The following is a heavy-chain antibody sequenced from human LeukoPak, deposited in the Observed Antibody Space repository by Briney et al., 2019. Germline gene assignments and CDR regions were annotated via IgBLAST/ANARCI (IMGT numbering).Heavy chain of an antibody. CDR1: GFTFNNYW. J-gene: IGHJ6*03. CDR3: AREGEHCSGTNCYTLHHYYFYMDV. D-gene: IGHD2-2*02. Sequence: LPGGSLRLSCAASGFTFNNYWMTWVRQAPGKGLEWVANIKQDESEKYYVDSVKGRFTISRDNAKNSLFLQMNSLRADDTAVYYCAREGEHCSGTNCYTLHHYYFYMDVWGKGTTVTVS. V-gene: IGHV3-7*01. CDR2: IKQDESEK.